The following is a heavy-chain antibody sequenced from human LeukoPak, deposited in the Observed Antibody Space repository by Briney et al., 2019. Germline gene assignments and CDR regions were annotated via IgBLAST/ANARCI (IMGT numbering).Heavy chain of an antibody. CDR2: IRSKRFGGTT. J-gene: IGHJ4*02. CDR3: ARAPTVLVGYCSSSSCQADY. Sequence: PGGSLRLSCAASGFTFSSYAMSWVHQAPGKGLEWIGLIRSKRFGGTTEYAASVRGRFTISIDDSRRLAYLQMNSLRVEDTAVYYCARAPTVLVGYCSSSSCQADYWGQGTLVTVSS. CDR1: GFTFSSYA. V-gene: IGHV3-71*01. D-gene: IGHD2-2*01.